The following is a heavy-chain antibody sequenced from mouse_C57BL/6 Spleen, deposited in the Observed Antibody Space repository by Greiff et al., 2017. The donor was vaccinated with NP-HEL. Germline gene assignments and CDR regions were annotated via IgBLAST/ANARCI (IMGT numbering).Heavy chain of an antibody. CDR2: IYPGSGST. D-gene: IGHD2-4*01. CDR1: GYTFTSYW. CDR3: ASAIYDYDVSSWFAY. J-gene: IGHJ3*01. V-gene: IGHV1-55*01. Sequence: QVQLQQSGAELVKPGASVKMSCKASGYTFTSYWITWVKQRPGQGLEWIGDIYPGSGSTNYNEKFKSKATLTVDTSSSTAYMQLRSLTSEDSAVYYCASAIYDYDVSSWFAYWGQGTLVTVSA.